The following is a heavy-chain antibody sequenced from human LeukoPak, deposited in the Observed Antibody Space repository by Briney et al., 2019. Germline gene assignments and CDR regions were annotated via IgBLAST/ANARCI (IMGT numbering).Heavy chain of an antibody. CDR1: GGSISSSSYY. CDR3: ATTYYYGSGRPFDY. Sequence: SETLSLTCTVSGGSISSSSYYWGWIRQPPGKGLEWIGSIYYSGSTYYNPSLKSRVTISVDTSKNQFSLKLSSVTAADTAVYYCATTYYYGSGRPFDYWGQGTLVTVSS. D-gene: IGHD3-10*01. J-gene: IGHJ4*02. V-gene: IGHV4-39*01. CDR2: IYYSGST.